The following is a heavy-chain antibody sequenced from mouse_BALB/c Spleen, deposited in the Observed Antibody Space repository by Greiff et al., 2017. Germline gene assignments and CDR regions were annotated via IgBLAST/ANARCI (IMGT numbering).Heavy chain of an antibody. Sequence: EVMLVESGGGLVQPGGSLKLSCAASGFTFSSYTMSWVRQTPEKRLEWVAYISNGGGSTYYPDTVKGRFTISRDNAKNTLYLQMSSLKSEDTAMYYCARRRAYYGNYWYFDVWGAGTTVTVSS. CDR3: ARRRAYYGNYWYFDV. J-gene: IGHJ1*01. CDR1: GFTFSSYT. V-gene: IGHV5-12-2*01. CDR2: ISNGGGST. D-gene: IGHD2-10*01.